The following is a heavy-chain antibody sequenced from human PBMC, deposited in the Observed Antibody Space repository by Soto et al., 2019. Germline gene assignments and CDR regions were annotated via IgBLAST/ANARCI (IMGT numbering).Heavy chain of an antibody. V-gene: IGHV1-69*13. Sequence: GASVKGSGKASGDTFSSYAISWVRQARGKGLEWMGKIIPTFGRTNYAQKFQGRLTISADDSTSTAYMELTSLESDDTAVYYCARVLSRDSSGYYYVGYYFDYWGQGTLVTVSS. D-gene: IGHD3-22*01. CDR2: IIPTFGRT. J-gene: IGHJ4*02. CDR1: GDTFSSYA. CDR3: ARVLSRDSSGYYYVGYYFDY.